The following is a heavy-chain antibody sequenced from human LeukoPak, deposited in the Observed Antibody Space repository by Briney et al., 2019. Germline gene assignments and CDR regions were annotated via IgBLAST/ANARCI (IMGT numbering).Heavy chain of an antibody. CDR3: ARELPPGIAAAGTMGTDY. CDR1: GYTFTSYY. J-gene: IGHJ4*02. Sequence: GASVKVSCKASGYTFTSYYLHWVRQAPGQGLEWMGWINPNSGGTNYAQKFQGRVTMTRDTSISTAYMELSRLRSDDTAVYYCARELPPGIAAAGTMGTDYWGQGTLVTVSS. D-gene: IGHD6-13*01. CDR2: INPNSGGT. V-gene: IGHV1-2*02.